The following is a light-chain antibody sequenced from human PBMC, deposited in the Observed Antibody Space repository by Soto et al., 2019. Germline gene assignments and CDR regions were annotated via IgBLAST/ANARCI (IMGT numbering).Light chain of an antibody. CDR2: DVS. CDR3: GSYTTSYTWV. CDR1: SSDVGGYTY. J-gene: IGLJ3*02. Sequence: QSALTQPASVSGSPGQSITISCTGTSSDVGGYTYVSWYQQHPGKAPKLMIYDVSNRPSGVSNRFSGSKSGSTASLTISGLQAEDEADYYCGSYTTSYTWVFGGGTKVTVL. V-gene: IGLV2-14*01.